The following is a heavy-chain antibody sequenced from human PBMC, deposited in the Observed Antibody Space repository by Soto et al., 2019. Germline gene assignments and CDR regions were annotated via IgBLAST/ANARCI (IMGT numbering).Heavy chain of an antibody. Sequence: PSETLSLTCAVYGGSFSGYYWSWIRQPPGKGLEWIGEINHSGSTNYNPSLKSRVTISVDTSKNQFSLKLSSVTAADTAVYYCARLYYGSGSYYKGDFWFDPWGQGTLVTVSS. V-gene: IGHV4-34*01. D-gene: IGHD3-10*01. CDR3: ARLYYGSGSYYKGDFWFDP. J-gene: IGHJ5*02. CDR2: INHSGST. CDR1: GGSFSGYY.